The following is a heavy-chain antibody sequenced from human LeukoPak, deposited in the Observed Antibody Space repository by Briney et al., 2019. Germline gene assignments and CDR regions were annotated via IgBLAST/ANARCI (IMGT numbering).Heavy chain of an antibody. Sequence: PGGSLRLSCAASGFTFSSYAMSWVRQAPGKGLEWVSAISGSGGSTYYADSVKGRFTIPRDNSKNTLYLQMNSLRAEGTAVYYCAKHRSSRGYFDYWGQGTLVTVSS. V-gene: IGHV3-23*01. CDR2: ISGSGGST. CDR3: AKHRSSRGYFDY. J-gene: IGHJ4*02. D-gene: IGHD2-2*01. CDR1: GFTFSSYA.